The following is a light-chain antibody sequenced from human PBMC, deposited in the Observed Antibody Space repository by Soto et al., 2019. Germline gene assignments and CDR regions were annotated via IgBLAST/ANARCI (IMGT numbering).Light chain of an antibody. CDR1: QSVSSSY. V-gene: IGKV3-20*01. CDR3: QQYGSSPRT. J-gene: IGKJ1*01. CDR2: GAS. Sequence: EVVLTQSPGTLSLSPGERATLSCRASQSVSSSYLAWYQQKPGQAPRLLIYGASSGAAGIPDRFSGSGSGTDFTLTISRLEPEYFAVYYCQQYGSSPRTFGQGTKVDSK.